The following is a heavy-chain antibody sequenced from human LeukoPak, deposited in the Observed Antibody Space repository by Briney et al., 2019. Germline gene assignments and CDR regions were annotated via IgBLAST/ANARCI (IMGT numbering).Heavy chain of an antibody. D-gene: IGHD2-15*01. CDR3: ARDRGHCSSGSCYSTYLDY. V-gene: IGHV3-33*01. CDR1: GLTFSSHG. CDR2: IWSGGSAI. J-gene: IGHJ4*02. Sequence: GRSLSLSCAASGLTFSSHGFHWVRQAPGKELEWVALIWSGGSAIYPDSVKGRFSISRDDSKNTLHLQMNSLRAEDTAVYYCARDRGHCSSGSCYSTYLDYWGQGTLVTVSS.